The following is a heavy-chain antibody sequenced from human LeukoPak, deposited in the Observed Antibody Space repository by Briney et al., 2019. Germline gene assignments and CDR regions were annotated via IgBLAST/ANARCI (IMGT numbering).Heavy chain of an antibody. CDR1: GFTFSSYG. D-gene: IGHD6-13*01. V-gene: IGHV3-30*18. Sequence: GGSLRLSCAASGFTFSSYGMHWVRQAPGKGLEWVAVISYDGSNKYYADSVKGRFTISRDNSKNTLYLQMNSLRAEDTAVYYCAKSSSSWTSWFDPWGQGTLVTVSS. CDR2: ISYDGSNK. CDR3: AKSSSSWTSWFDP. J-gene: IGHJ5*02.